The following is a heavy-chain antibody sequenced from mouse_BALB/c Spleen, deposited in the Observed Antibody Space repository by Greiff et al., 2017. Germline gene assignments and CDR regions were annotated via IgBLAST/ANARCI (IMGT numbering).Heavy chain of an antibody. Sequence: VQRVESGPGLVQPSQSLSITCTVSGFSLTSYGVHWVRQSPGKGLEWLGVIWSGGSTDYNAAFISRLSISKDNSKSQVFFKMNSLQANDTAIYYCARILLRDYAMDYWGQGTSVTVSS. J-gene: IGHJ4*01. CDR2: IWSGGST. CDR3: ARILLRDYAMDY. V-gene: IGHV2-2*02. CDR1: GFSLTSYG. D-gene: IGHD1-1*01.